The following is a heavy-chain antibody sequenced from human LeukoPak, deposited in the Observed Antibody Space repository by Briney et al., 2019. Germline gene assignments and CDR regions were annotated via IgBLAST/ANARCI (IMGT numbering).Heavy chain of an antibody. V-gene: IGHV3-64*01. D-gene: IGHD6-19*01. J-gene: IGHJ4*02. CDR2: ISSNGGST. CDR3: ARSSGWYFFDY. CDR1: GFTFSSYA. Sequence: PGGSLRLSCAASGFTFSSYAMHWVRQAPGKGLEYVSAISSNGGSTYYANSVKGRFTISRDNSKNTLYLQMNSLRAEDTAVYYCARSSGWYFFDYWGQGTLVTVSS.